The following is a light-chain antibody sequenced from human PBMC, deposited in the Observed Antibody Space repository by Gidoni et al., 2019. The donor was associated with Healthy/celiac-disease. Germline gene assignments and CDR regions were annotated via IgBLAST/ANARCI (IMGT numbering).Light chain of an antibody. CDR1: QSLLHSNGYNY. J-gene: IGKJ4*01. CDR3: MQVLQTFLT. CDR2: LGS. V-gene: IGKV2-28*01. Sequence: DIVMTQSPLSLHVTPGEPASISCRSSQSLLHSNGYNYVDWYLQKPGQSPQLLIYLGSNRASGVPDRFSGSGSGTVFTLKISRVEAEDVGVYYCMQVLQTFLTFGGGTKVEIK.